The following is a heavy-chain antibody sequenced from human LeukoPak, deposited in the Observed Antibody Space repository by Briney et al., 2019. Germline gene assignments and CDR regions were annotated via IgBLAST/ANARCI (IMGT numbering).Heavy chain of an antibody. CDR2: ISWNSGSI. J-gene: IGHJ4*02. Sequence: PGRSLRLSCAASGFTFDDYAMHWVRQAPGKGLEWVSGISWNSGSIGYADSVKGRFTISRDNAKNSLYLQMNSLRAEDTALYYCAKDMRGTTPYYIDYWGQGTLVTVSS. CDR3: AKDMRGTTPYYIDY. CDR1: GFTFDDYA. D-gene: IGHD1-7*01. V-gene: IGHV3-9*01.